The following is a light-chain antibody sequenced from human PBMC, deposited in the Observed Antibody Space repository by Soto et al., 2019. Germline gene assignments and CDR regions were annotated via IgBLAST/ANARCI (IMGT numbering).Light chain of an antibody. CDR3: QRYKSAPPLFT. CDR1: QYISNS. Sequence: DIQMTQSPSSLSASVGDRVTITCRASQYISNSLAWYQQKPGKVPKLVIYAASTLQSGVPSRFSGSGSGTDFTLTISSLQPEDVATYYCQRYKSAPPLFTFGPGTKVEIK. V-gene: IGKV1-27*01. J-gene: IGKJ3*01. CDR2: AAS.